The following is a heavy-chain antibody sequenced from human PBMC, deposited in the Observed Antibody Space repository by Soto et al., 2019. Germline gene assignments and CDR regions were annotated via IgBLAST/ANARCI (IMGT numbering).Heavy chain of an antibody. V-gene: IGHV3-21*01. Sequence: LQPPGKGLEWVSSISSTTNYIYCADSMKGRFTISRDNAKNSLYLQMNSLRDEDTAVYYCVRGSLTARTPSACWGQGTPVTVSS. D-gene: IGHD6-6*01. CDR3: VRGSLTARTPSAC. J-gene: IGHJ4*02. CDR2: ISSTTNYI.